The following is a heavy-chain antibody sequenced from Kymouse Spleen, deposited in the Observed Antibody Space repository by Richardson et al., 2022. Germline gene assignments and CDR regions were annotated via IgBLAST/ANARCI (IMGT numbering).Heavy chain of an antibody. CDR1: GGSFSGYY. CDR2: INHSGST. Sequence: QVQLQQWGAGLLKPSETLSLTCAVYGGSFSGYYWSWIRQPPGKGLEWIGEINHSGSTNYNPSLKSRVTISVDTSKNQFSLKLSSVTAADTAVYYCASLLGIGAFDIWGQGTMVTVSS. CDR3: ASLLGIGAFDI. D-gene: IGHD7-27*02. J-gene: IGHJ3*02. V-gene: IGHV4-34*01.